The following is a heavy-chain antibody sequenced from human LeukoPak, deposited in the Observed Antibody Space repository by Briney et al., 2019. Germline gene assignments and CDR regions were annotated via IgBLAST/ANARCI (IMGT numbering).Heavy chain of an antibody. CDR2: FDPEDGET. D-gene: IGHD3-10*01. Sequence: ASVKVSCKVSGHTLTELSMHWVRQAPGKGLEWMGGFDPEDGETIYAQKFQGRVTMTEDTSTDTAYMELSSLRSEDTAVYYCATSWGSTYAFDIWGQGTMVTVSS. CDR1: GHTLTELS. V-gene: IGHV1-24*01. CDR3: ATSWGSTYAFDI. J-gene: IGHJ3*02.